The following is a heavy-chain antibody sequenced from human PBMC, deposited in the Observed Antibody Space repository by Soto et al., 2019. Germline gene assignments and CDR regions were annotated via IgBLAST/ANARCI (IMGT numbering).Heavy chain of an antibody. CDR3: ARDLSIAAAGSFDY. CDR2: IIPIFGTA. J-gene: IGHJ4*02. CDR1: GGTFSSYA. V-gene: IGHV1-69*13. D-gene: IGHD6-13*01. Sequence: GASLKVSCKASGGTFSSYAISWVRPAPGQGLEWMVGIIPIFGTANYAQKFQGRVTITADESTSTAYMELSSLRSEDTAVYYCARDLSIAAAGSFDYWGQGTLVTVSS.